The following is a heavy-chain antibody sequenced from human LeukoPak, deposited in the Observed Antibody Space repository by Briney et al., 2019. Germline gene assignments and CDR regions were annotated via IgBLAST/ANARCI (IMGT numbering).Heavy chain of an antibody. J-gene: IGHJ4*02. V-gene: IGHV4-59*01. Sequence: SETLSLTCTVSGGSISSYYWSWIRQPPGRGLEWIGYIYYSGSTNYNPSPKSRVTISVDTSKNQFSLKLSSVTAADTAVYYCAREDYDFWSGYLFDWGQGTLVTVSS. CDR2: IYYSGST. D-gene: IGHD3-3*01. CDR1: GGSISSYY. CDR3: AREDYDFWSGYLFD.